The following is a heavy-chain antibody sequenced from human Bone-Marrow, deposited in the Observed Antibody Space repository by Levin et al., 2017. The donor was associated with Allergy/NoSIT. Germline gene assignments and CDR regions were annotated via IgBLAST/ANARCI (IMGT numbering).Heavy chain of an antibody. CDR2: ISGSGATT. J-gene: IGHJ4*01. CDR1: GFSFSKYA. V-gene: IGHV3-23*01. Sequence: GESLKISCAASGFSFSKYAMSWVRQAPGKGLEWVCAISGSGATTYFADSVKGRFTVSRDNSKNTLFLHINNVRAEDTGVFYCAKDREGMTMFDYWGHGTQVTVSS. D-gene: IGHD4/OR15-4a*01. CDR3: AKDREGMTMFDY.